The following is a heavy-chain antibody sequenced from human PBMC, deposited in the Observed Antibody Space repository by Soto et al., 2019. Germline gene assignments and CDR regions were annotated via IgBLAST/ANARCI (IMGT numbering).Heavy chain of an antibody. CDR2: ISYDGSNK. Sequence: QVQLVESGGGVVQPGRSLRLSCAASGFTFSSYAMHWVRQAPGKGLEWVAVISYDGSNKYYADSVKGRFTISRDNSKNTLYLQMNSLRAEDTAVYYCARKEPSLRNYYGMDVWGQGTTVTVSS. CDR1: GFTFSSYA. CDR3: ARKEPSLRNYYGMDV. V-gene: IGHV3-30-3*01. J-gene: IGHJ6*02.